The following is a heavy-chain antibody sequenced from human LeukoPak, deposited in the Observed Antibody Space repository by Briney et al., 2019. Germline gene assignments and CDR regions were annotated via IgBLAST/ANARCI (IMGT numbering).Heavy chain of an antibody. D-gene: IGHD6-19*01. CDR2: TRNKANSYST. V-gene: IGHV3-72*01. CDR3: VRLPYNSGWYVSD. CDR1: GFTFSDHY. Sequence: PGGSLRLSCAASGFTFSDHYMDWVRQAPGKGLEWVGRTRNKANSYSTEYAASVKGRFTISRDDSTNSLYLQMNSLKTEDTAVYYCVRLPYNSGWYVSDWGQGTLVTVSS. J-gene: IGHJ4*02.